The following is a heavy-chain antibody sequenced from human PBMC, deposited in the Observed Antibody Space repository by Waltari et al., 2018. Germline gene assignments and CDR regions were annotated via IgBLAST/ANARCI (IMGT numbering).Heavy chain of an antibody. D-gene: IGHD6-13*01. Sequence: WVRQAQGKGLEWVSYISSSGSTIYYADSVKGRFTISRDNAKNSLYLQMNSLRAEDTAVYYCARGYSSSWYSPPIDYWGQGTLVTVSS. J-gene: IGHJ4*02. CDR2: ISSSGSTI. CDR3: ARGYSSSWYSPPIDY. V-gene: IGHV3-48*03.